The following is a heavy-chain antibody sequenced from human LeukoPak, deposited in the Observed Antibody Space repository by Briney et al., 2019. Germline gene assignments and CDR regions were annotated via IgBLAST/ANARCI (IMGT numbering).Heavy chain of an antibody. Sequence: GGSLRLSCAASGFTFSSYWMSWVRQAPGKGLEWVANIKQDGSEKYYVDSVKGRFTISRDNAKNSLYLQMNSLRAEDTAVYYCARDQYDSSGYYHWYFDLWGRGTLVTVSS. V-gene: IGHV3-7*01. CDR2: IKQDGSEK. CDR3: ARDQYDSSGYYHWYFDL. D-gene: IGHD3-22*01. CDR1: GFTFSSYW. J-gene: IGHJ2*01.